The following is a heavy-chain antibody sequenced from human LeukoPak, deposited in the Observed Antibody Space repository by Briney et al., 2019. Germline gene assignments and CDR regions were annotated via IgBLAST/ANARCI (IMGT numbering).Heavy chain of an antibody. D-gene: IGHD3-16*01. CDR3: ARSSDTRFGELVL. J-gene: IGHJ1*01. Sequence: GGSLRLSCAASGFSFSTSAMHWVRQAPGKGLEYVAAISSDGGSTYHADSVKGRFTISSDNSKNTLYLQMGSLRTEDMAMYYCARSSDTRFGELVLWGQGTLVAVSS. V-gene: IGHV3-64*02. CDR1: GFSFSTSA. CDR2: ISSDGGST.